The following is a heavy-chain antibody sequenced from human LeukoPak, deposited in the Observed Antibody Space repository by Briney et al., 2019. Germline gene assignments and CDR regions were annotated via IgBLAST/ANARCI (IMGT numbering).Heavy chain of an antibody. CDR2: IYTSGST. V-gene: IGHV4-61*02. J-gene: IGHJ6*03. CDR3: ARGYSNYNLGYYYYMDV. Sequence: SETLSLTCTVSGGSISSGSYYWSWIRQPAGKGLEWIGRIYTSGSTNYNPSLKSRVTISVDTSKNQFSLKLSSVTAAGTAVYYCARGYSNYNLGYYYYMDVWGKGTTVTVSS. D-gene: IGHD4-11*01. CDR1: GGSISSGSYY.